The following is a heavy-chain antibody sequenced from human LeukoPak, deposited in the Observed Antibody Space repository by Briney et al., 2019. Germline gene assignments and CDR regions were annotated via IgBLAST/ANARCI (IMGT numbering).Heavy chain of an antibody. CDR2: IDRVGSI. Sequence: PGGSLRLSCAASGFTVRNNYMSWVRQAPGKGLEGGSVIDRVGSIYDADSVKGRFTISRDNSKNTLYLQMNSLRAEDTAMYYCARGDGYNFFDCWGQGVLVTVSS. CDR3: ARGDGYNFFDC. V-gene: IGHV3-66*01. J-gene: IGHJ4*02. D-gene: IGHD5-24*01. CDR1: GFTVRNNY.